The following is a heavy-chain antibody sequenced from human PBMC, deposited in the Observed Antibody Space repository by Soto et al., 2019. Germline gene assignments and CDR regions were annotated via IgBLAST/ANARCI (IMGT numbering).Heavy chain of an antibody. D-gene: IGHD2-2*01. CDR1: GGSISSYY. Sequence: QVQLQESGPGLVKPSETLSLTCTVSGGSISSYYWSWIRQPPGKGLEWIGYICFSGSTNYNPSLKSRVTTSVDTSKNQFSLKLSSVTAADTAVYYCAREGCSSTRCYPPYYYYGMDVWGQGTTVTVSS. CDR3: AREGCSSTRCYPPYYYYGMDV. J-gene: IGHJ6*02. V-gene: IGHV4-59*01. CDR2: ICFSGST.